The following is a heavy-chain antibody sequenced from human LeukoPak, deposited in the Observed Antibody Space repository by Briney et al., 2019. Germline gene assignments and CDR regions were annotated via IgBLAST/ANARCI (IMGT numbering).Heavy chain of an antibody. Sequence: SETLSLTCTVSGGSISSYYWSWIRQPPGKGLEWIGYIYYSGSTNYNPSLKSRVTISVDTSKNQFSLKLSFVTAADTAVYYCARESTWYYFDYWGQGTLVTVSS. V-gene: IGHV4-59*01. CDR3: ARESTWYYFDY. CDR2: IYYSGST. D-gene: IGHD5/OR15-5a*01. J-gene: IGHJ4*02. CDR1: GGSISSYY.